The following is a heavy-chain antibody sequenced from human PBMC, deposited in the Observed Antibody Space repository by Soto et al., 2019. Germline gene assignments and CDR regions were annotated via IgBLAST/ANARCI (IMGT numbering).Heavy chain of an antibody. J-gene: IGHJ6*03. CDR2: IYYIGST. Sequence: QVQLQESVPGLVKPSETLSLTCTVSGGSLSRYFWSWIRQPPGKGLEWIGFIYYIGSTNYNPSLKGRLTISVDTSKNQFSLNLRSATAADTAVYYCARAAVKDDFWSGYYSPYYYYALDVWGKGTTVTVSS. V-gene: IGHV4-59*01. CDR3: ARAAVKDDFWSGYYSPYYYYALDV. D-gene: IGHD3-3*01. CDR1: GGSLSRYF.